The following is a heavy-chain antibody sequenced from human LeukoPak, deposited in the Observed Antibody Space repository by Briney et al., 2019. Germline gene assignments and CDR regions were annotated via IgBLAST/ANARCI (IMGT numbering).Heavy chain of an antibody. CDR1: GGSISSGSYY. CDR3: ARSGGARVARAYYYMDV. CDR2: IYTSGST. D-gene: IGHD2-21*01. J-gene: IGHJ6*03. Sequence: SETLSLTCTVSGGSISSGSYYWSWIRQPAGKGLEWIGRIYTSGSTNCNPSLKSRVTISVDTSKNQFSLKLSSVTAADTAVYYCARSGGARVARAYYYMDVWGKGTTVTISS. V-gene: IGHV4-61*02.